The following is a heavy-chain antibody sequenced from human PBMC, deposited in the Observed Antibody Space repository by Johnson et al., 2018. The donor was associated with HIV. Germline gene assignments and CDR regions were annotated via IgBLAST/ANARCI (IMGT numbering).Heavy chain of an antibody. J-gene: IGHJ3*02. V-gene: IGHV3-30*04. CDR1: GFTFSSYA. Sequence: QEQLVGSGGGVVQPGRSLRLSCAASGFTFSSYAMHWVRQAPGKGLEWVAVISYDGSNKYYADSVKGRFTISRDNSKNTLYLQLNSLRAEDTAVYYCARDEVAGAFDIWGQGTMVTVSS. CDR3: ARDEVAGAFDI. CDR2: ISYDGSNK.